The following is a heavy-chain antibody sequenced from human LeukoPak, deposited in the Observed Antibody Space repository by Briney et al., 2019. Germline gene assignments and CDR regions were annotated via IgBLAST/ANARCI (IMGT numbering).Heavy chain of an antibody. D-gene: IGHD1-26*01. V-gene: IGHV1-2*02. CDR2: LNPNSGGT. CDR1: GYTFTGYY. J-gene: IGHJ4*02. Sequence: GASVKVSCKASGYTFTGYYIHWVRQAPGQGLEWMGWLNPNSGGTNYAQKFQGRVTMTRDTSISTAYMELTSLRSDDTAVYYCARSFYSGSHTSPFDCWGQGTLVTVSS. CDR3: ARSFYSGSHTSPFDC.